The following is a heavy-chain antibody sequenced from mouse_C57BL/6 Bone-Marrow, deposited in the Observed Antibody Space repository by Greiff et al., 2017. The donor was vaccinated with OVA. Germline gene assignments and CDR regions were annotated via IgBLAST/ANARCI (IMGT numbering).Heavy chain of an antibody. Sequence: VQLQQSGPELVKPGASVKISCKASGYAFSSSWMNWVKQRPGQGLEWIGRIYPGGGDTNYNGKFKGKATLTADKSSSTAYMQLSSLTSGDSAVYFCARHEDGYYASYFDYWGQGTTLTVSS. CDR1: GYAFSSSW. CDR3: ARHEDGYYASYFDY. D-gene: IGHD2-3*01. CDR2: IYPGGGDT. V-gene: IGHV1-82*01. J-gene: IGHJ2*01.